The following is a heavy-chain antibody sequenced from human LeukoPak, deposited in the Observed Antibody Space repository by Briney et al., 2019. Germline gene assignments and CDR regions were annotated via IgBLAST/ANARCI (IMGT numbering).Heavy chain of an antibody. D-gene: IGHD3-16*02. V-gene: IGHV4-34*01. CDR2: INHSGST. J-gene: IGHJ5*02. Sequence: SETLSLTCAVYGGSFSGYYWSWIRQPPGNGLEWIGEINHSGSTNYNPSLKSRVTISVDTSKNQFSLRLSSVTAADTAVYYCARGNPKNDYIWGSYRSWFDPWGQGTLVTVSS. CDR3: ARGNPKNDYIWGSYRSWFDP. CDR1: GGSFSGYY.